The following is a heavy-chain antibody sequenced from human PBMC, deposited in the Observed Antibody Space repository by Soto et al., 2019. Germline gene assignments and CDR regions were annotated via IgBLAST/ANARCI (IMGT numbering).Heavy chain of an antibody. CDR3: ARSYYDSSGLSNDAVDI. D-gene: IGHD3-22*01. Sequence: GASVKVSCKASGYTFSTYAMHWVRQAPGQRLEWMGWINPNSGGTNYAQKFQGWVTMTRGTSISTAYMELSRLRSDDTAVYYCARSYYDSSGLSNDAVDIWGQGTMVTVSS. J-gene: IGHJ3*02. CDR1: GYTFSTYA. V-gene: IGHV1-2*04. CDR2: INPNSGGT.